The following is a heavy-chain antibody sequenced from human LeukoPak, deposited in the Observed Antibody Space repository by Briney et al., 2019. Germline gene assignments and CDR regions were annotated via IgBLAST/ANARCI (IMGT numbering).Heavy chain of an antibody. CDR1: GGSISSYY. CDR3: ARGRRWFDP. CDR2: IYYGGST. J-gene: IGHJ5*02. V-gene: IGHV4-59*01. Sequence: PSETLALTCTVSGGSISSYYWSWIRQPSGKGLEWIGYIYYGGSTNYNPSLKSRVTISVDTSRNQFSLKLSSVTAADTAVYYCARGRRWFDPWGQGTLVTVSS.